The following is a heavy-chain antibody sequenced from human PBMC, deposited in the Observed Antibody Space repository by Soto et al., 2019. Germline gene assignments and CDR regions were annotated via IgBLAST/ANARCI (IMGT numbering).Heavy chain of an antibody. Sequence: GGSLRLSCAASGFTFDDYAMHWVRQAPGKGLEWVSGISWGSGSIDYADSVKGRFTISRDSAKNSLYLQMNSLRAEDTALYYCAKDAAYYFDYWGQGTLVTVSS. V-gene: IGHV3-9*01. J-gene: IGHJ4*02. D-gene: IGHD6-25*01. CDR1: GFTFDDYA. CDR3: AKDAAYYFDY. CDR2: ISWGSGSI.